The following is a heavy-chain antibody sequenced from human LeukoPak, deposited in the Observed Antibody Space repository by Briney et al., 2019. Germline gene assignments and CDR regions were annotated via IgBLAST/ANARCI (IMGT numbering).Heavy chain of an antibody. J-gene: IGHJ4*02. CDR2: TYYRSKWYD. D-gene: IGHD4-23*01. CDR1: GDSVSSNSAA. CDR3: TRDPLSRGGNSHGLFDY. Sequence: SQTPSLTCAISGDSVSSNSAAWNWIRQSPWRGLEWLGRTYYRSKWYDDYAVSVKSRIPINPETSQHQFSLQLNSVPPEDTAVYYCTRDPLSRGGNSHGLFDYWGQGTPVTVSS. V-gene: IGHV6-1*01.